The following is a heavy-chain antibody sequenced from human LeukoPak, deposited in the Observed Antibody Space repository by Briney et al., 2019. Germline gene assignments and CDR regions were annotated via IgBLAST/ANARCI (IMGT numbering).Heavy chain of an antibody. CDR3: ARRFYYDSSGYYYWDDAFDI. D-gene: IGHD3-22*01. V-gene: IGHV4-39*07. CDR1: GGSISSSSYY. Sequence: SETLSLTCTVSGGSISSSSYYWGWIRQPPGKGLEWIGSIYYSGSTYYNPSLKSRVTISVDTSKNQFSLKLSSVTAADTAVYYCARRFYYDSSGYYYWDDAFDIWGQGTTVTVSS. J-gene: IGHJ3*02. CDR2: IYYSGST.